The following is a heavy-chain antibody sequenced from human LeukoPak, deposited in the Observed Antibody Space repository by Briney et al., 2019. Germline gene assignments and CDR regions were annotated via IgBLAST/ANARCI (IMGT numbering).Heavy chain of an antibody. CDR1: GFTFGKYW. Sequence: GGSLGLSCVASGFTFGKYWMSWVRQAPGKGLEWVANIKLDGSEKNYVDSVKGRFTISRDNTKNSLYLQMNSLRVEDTAVFYCARDQYDTWSRRGNFDSWGQGTLVIVSS. CDR2: IKLDGSEK. J-gene: IGHJ4*02. V-gene: IGHV3-7*05. CDR3: ARDQYDTWSRRGNFDS. D-gene: IGHD3-3*01.